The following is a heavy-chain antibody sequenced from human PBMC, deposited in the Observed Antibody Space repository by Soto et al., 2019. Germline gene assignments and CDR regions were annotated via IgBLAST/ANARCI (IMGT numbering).Heavy chain of an antibody. CDR3: ARRDYYDSSGALYYFDY. CDR2: IYYSGST. Sequence: SETLSLTCTVSGGSISSSSYYWGWIRQPPGKGLEWIGSIYYSGSTYYNPSLKSRVTISVDTSKNQFSLKLSSVTAADTAVYYCARRDYYDSSGALYYFDYWGQGTLVTVSS. J-gene: IGHJ4*02. D-gene: IGHD3-22*01. CDR1: GGSISSSSYY. V-gene: IGHV4-39*01.